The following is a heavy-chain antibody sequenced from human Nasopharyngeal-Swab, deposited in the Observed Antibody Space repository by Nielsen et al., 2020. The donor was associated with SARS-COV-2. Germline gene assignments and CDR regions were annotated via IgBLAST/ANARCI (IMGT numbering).Heavy chain of an antibody. Sequence: SETLSLTCTVSGGSISSGGYYWSWIRQHPGKGLEWIGYIYYSGSTYYNPSLKSRVTISVDTSKNQFSLKLSSVTAADTAVYYCARDRAGVTIFGAVILDAFDIWGQGTMVTVSS. V-gene: IGHV4-31*03. CDR3: ARDRAGVTIFGAVILDAFDI. D-gene: IGHD3-3*01. CDR1: GGSISSGGYY. CDR2: IYYSGST. J-gene: IGHJ3*02.